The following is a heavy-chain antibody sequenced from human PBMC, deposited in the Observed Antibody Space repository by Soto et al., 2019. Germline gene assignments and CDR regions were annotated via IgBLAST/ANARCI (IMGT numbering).Heavy chain of an antibody. CDR3: AKDERNYDVWSGSQGRSDY. J-gene: IGHJ4*02. V-gene: IGHV3-30*18. CDR1: GFTFSSYG. Sequence: QVQLVESGGGVVQPGRSLRLSCAASGFTFSSYGMHWVRQAPGKGLEWVAVISYDASNKYYADSVKGRFTISRDNSENTLYLQMNSLRAEDTAVYYCAKDERNYDVWSGSQGRSDYWGQGTPVTVSS. D-gene: IGHD3-3*01. CDR2: ISYDASNK.